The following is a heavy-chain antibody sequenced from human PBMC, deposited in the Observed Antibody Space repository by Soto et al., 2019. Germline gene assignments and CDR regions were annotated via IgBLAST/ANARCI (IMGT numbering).Heavy chain of an antibody. CDR2: IKSKVDGGTT. CDR3: SSSSVFANGTCYEVIT. Sequence: EVQLLESGGGLVKPGRSLRLSCAASGITFSHAWMNWVRQAPGKGLEWVGRIKSKVDGGTTDYDAHVKGRFTISRDDSKDTLYLQMNSLKAEDTAVYYCSSSSVFANGTCYEVITWGQGTLVSVS. CDR1: GITFSHAW. V-gene: IGHV3-15*07. J-gene: IGHJ5*02. D-gene: IGHD1-26*01.